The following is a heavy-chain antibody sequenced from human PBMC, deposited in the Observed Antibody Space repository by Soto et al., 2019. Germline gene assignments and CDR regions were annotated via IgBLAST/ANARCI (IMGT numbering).Heavy chain of an antibody. J-gene: IGHJ1*01. Sequence: QVQLVQSGAEVKKPGSSVKVSCKASGGTFSSYAISWVRQAPGQGLEWMGGIIPIFCTANYAQKFQGRVXXXXXKSTSTAYMELXXXRXXXXAVYXCARXXXXXWYEYFQHWGQGTLVTVSS. CDR1: GGTFSSYA. CDR3: ARXXXXXWYEYFQH. CDR2: IIPIFCTA. V-gene: IGHV1-69*14. D-gene: IGHD6-13*01.